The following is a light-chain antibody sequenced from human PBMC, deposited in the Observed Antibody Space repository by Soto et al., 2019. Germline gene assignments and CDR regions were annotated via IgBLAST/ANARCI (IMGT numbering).Light chain of an antibody. V-gene: IGLV2-14*03. CDR1: SSDFGGYKY. Sequence: QSALTQPASVSGSPGQAITISCTGTSSDFGGYKYVSWYQHHPGKAPKLMIYDDSNRPSGVPHRFSGSKSGNTASLTISGLQAEDEADYYCSSYKSGSTYVVLGGGTKLTVL. CDR2: DDS. J-gene: IGLJ2*01. CDR3: SSYKSGSTYVV.